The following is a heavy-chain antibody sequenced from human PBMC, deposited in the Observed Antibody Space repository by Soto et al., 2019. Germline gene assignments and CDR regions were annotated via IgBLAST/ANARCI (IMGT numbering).Heavy chain of an antibody. CDR2: INHSGST. D-gene: IGHD7-27*01. CDR3: ARQGDAWGYYLDY. J-gene: IGHJ4*02. V-gene: IGHV4-34*01. Sequence: PSETLSLTCAVYGGSFSGYYWSWIRQPPGKGLEWIGEINHSGSTNYNPSLKSRVTISVDTSKNQFSLALNSVTAADTAVYYCARQGDAWGYYLDYWGQGTLVTVS. CDR1: GGSFSGYY.